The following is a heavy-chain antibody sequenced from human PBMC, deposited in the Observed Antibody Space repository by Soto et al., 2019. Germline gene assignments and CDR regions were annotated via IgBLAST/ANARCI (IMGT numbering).Heavy chain of an antibody. CDR2: IYYSGST. CDR1: GGSISSSSYY. Sequence: SETLSLTCTVSGGSISSSSYYWGWIRQPPGKGLEWIGSIYYSGSTYYNPSLKSRVTISVDTSKNQFSLKLSSVTAADTAVYYCASPRGLGDAFDIWGQVTMVTVSS. CDR3: ASPRGLGDAFDI. V-gene: IGHV4-39*07. D-gene: IGHD6-19*01. J-gene: IGHJ3*02.